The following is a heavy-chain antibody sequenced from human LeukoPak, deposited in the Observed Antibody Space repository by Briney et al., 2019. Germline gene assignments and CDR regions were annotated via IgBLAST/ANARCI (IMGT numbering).Heavy chain of an antibody. D-gene: IGHD3-22*01. CDR3: ARIRIYDSSGYYSGGGYFDY. CDR1: GGSISSSSYY. J-gene: IGHJ4*02. V-gene: IGHV4-39*07. CDR2: IYYSGST. Sequence: NASETLSLTCTVSGGSISSSSYYWGWIRQPPGKGLEWIGSIYYSGSTYYNPSLKSRVTISVDTSKNQFSLKLSSVTAADTAVYYCARIRIYDSSGYYSGGGYFDYWGQGTLVTVSS.